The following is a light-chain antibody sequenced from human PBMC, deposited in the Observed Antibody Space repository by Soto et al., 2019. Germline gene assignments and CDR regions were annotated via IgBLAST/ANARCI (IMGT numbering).Light chain of an antibody. J-gene: IGKJ3*01. CDR2: GAS. Sequence: EIVLMQSPDTLSLSPGERATLSCRASESISSHYIAWYQHKPGQAPRLLIFGASTRATGIPDRFSGSWSGTDFTLTFSRLEPEDFAMYYCQSFGDSPFTFGPGTKVGYQ. CDR1: ESISSHY. CDR3: QSFGDSPFT. V-gene: IGKV3-20*01.